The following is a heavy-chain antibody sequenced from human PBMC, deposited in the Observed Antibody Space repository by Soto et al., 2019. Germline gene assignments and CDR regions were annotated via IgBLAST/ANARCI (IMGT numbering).Heavy chain of an antibody. Sequence: SVKVSCKASGRTFSSFGISWVRQAPGQGLEWMGGIIPVFGRPNYAQRFRGRLTITADESTNTSYMELIDLTSEDTAVYYCAREASGYDFWGQGTQVTVSS. CDR2: IIPVFGRP. J-gene: IGHJ1*01. CDR3: AREASGYDF. V-gene: IGHV1-69*13. CDR1: GRTFSSFG. D-gene: IGHD5-12*01.